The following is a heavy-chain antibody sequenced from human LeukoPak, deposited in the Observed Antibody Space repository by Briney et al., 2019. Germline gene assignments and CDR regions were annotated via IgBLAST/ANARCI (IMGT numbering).Heavy chain of an antibody. Sequence: GGSLRLSCAASGFTVSSNYMSWVRQAPGKGLEWVSVIYSGGSTYYADSVKGRFTISRDNSKNTLYLQMNSLRAEDTAVYYCAREYSISSTHWFDPWGQGTLVTVSS. D-gene: IGHD6-6*01. CDR2: IYSGGST. CDR1: GFTVSSNY. J-gene: IGHJ5*02. CDR3: AREYSISSTHWFDP. V-gene: IGHV3-66*01.